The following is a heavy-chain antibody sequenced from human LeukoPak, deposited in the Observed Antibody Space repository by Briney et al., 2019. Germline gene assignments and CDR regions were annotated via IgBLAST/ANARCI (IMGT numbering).Heavy chain of an antibody. CDR3: ARVFRWELPYYFDY. Sequence: ASVKVSCKASGYTFTSYGISWVRQAPGQGLEWMGWISVYNGNTNYAQKFQGRVTMTTDTSTSTAYMELRSLRSDDTAVYYCARVFRWELPYYFDYWGQGTLVTVCS. J-gene: IGHJ4*02. CDR2: ISVYNGNT. D-gene: IGHD1-26*01. V-gene: IGHV1-18*01. CDR1: GYTFTSYG.